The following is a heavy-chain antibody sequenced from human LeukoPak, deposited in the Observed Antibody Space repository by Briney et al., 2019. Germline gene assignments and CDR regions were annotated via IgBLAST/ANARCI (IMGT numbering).Heavy chain of an antibody. Sequence: SGPTLVNPTQTLTLTCTFSGFSLSPYGMRLNWIRRPPGKALGWLARIDWDDDEFYSTSLKTRLTISKDTSKNQVVLTMTNMDPVDTATYYCARMRSDSSGLFDYWGQGTLVTVSS. V-gene: IGHV2-70*04. D-gene: IGHD3-22*01. J-gene: IGHJ4*02. CDR1: GFSLSPYGMR. CDR2: IDWDDDE. CDR3: ARMRSDSSGLFDY.